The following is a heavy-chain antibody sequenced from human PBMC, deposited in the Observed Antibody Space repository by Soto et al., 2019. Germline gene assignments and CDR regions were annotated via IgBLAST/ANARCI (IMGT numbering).Heavy chain of an antibody. CDR3: ASYYSNYGFFGYFDY. J-gene: IGHJ4*02. D-gene: IGHD4-4*01. Sequence: GASVKVSCKASGYTFTSYAMHWVRQAPGQRLEWMGWINAGNGNTKYSQKFQGRVTITRDTSASTAYMELSSLRSEDTAVYYCASYYSNYGFFGYFDYWGQGTLVTVSS. CDR2: INAGNGNT. V-gene: IGHV1-3*01. CDR1: GYTFTSYA.